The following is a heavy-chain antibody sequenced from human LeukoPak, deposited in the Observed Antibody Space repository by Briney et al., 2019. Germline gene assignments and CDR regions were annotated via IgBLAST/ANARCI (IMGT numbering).Heavy chain of an antibody. J-gene: IGHJ6*03. V-gene: IGHV3-48*03. CDR2: ISSSGSTI. CDR1: GFTFSSYE. CDR3: AKCPRAAAGNTRPYYYYMDV. D-gene: IGHD6-13*01. Sequence: GGSLRLSCAASGFTFSSYEMNWVRQAPGKGLEWVSYISSSGSTIYYADSVKGRFTISRDNAKNSLYLQMNSLRAEDTAVYYRAKCPRAAAGNTRPYYYYMDVWGKGTTVTISS.